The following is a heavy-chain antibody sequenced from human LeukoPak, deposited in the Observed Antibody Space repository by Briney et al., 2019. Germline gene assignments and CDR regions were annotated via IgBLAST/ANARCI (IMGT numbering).Heavy chain of an antibody. J-gene: IGHJ5*02. D-gene: IGHD3/OR15-3a*01. CDR2: ISYDGSNK. CDR3: ARGQENWVWALDGNWFDP. CDR1: GFTFSSYA. V-gene: IGHV3-30*04. Sequence: PGGSLRLSCAASGFTFSSYAMHWVRQAPGKGLEWVAVISYDGSNKYYADSVKGRFTTSRDNSKSTLYLQMNSLRAEDTAVHYCARGQENWVWALDGNWFDPWGQGTLVTVSS.